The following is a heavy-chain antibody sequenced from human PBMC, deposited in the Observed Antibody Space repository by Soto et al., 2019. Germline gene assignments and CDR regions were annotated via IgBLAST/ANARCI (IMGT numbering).Heavy chain of an antibody. Sequence: PGGSLRLSCAASGFTFSSYGMHWVRQAPGKGLELVAVISYDGSNKYYADSVKGRFTISRDNSKSTLYLQMNSLRAEDTALYYCAKGRSYYYYYGVDVWGQGTTVTVSS. CDR3: AKGRSYYYYYGVDV. CDR2: ISYDGSNK. CDR1: GFTFSSYG. J-gene: IGHJ6*02. V-gene: IGHV3-30*18.